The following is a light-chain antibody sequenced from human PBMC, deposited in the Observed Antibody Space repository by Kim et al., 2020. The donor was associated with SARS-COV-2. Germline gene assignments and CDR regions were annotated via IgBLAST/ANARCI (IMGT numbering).Light chain of an antibody. CDR1: KSISTY. CDR3: QQRDSWPLT. Sequence: LSQGERAPLSCRAGKSISTYLAWYQQKPGQPPRLLIHDATNRATGIPARFSGSGSGTDFTLTISSLEPEDFAVYYCQQRDSWPLTFGGGTKVDIK. J-gene: IGKJ4*01. V-gene: IGKV3-11*01. CDR2: DAT.